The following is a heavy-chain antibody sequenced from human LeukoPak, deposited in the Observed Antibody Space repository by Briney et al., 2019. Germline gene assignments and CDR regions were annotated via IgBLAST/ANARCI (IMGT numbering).Heavy chain of an antibody. V-gene: IGHV3-23*01. J-gene: IGHJ4*02. CDR2: ISGSGGST. D-gene: IGHD6-19*01. Sequence: GGSLRLSCAASGFIFYNYAMSWVRQAPGKGLEWVSGISGSGGSTYYAESVKGRFTISRDDSTLYLQMNSLRAEDTAVYYCAKRGVQQWLVDWYFDCWGQGTLVTVSS. CDR3: AKRGVQQWLVDWYFDC. CDR1: GFIFYNYA.